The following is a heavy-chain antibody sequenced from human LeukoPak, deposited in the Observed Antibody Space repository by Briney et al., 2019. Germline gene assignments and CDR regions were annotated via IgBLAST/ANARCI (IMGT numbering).Heavy chain of an antibody. Sequence: GGSLRLSCAASGFTFSDYYMSWIRQAPGKGLGWVANIKPDGTTKFYVDSVKGRFTISRDNALNSLYLQMNSLRAEDTAIYYCARSIPYGTTWYGRSDYWGQGTLVTVSS. D-gene: IGHD6-13*01. CDR1: GFTFSDYY. J-gene: IGHJ4*02. V-gene: IGHV3-7*03. CDR3: ARSIPYGTTWYGRSDY. CDR2: IKPDGTTK.